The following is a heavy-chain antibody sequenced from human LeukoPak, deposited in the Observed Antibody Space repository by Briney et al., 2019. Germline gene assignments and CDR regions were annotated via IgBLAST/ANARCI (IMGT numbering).Heavy chain of an antibody. J-gene: IGHJ5*02. Sequence: SETLSLTCTVSGGSISSYYWSWIRQPAGKGLEWIGRIYTSGSTNYNPSLKSRVTMSVDTSKNQFSLKLSSVTAADTAVYYCARVIPGNYGDYERYNWFDPWGQGTLVTVSS. D-gene: IGHD4-17*01. CDR2: IYTSGST. CDR3: ARVIPGNYGDYERYNWFDP. CDR1: GGSISSYY. V-gene: IGHV4-4*07.